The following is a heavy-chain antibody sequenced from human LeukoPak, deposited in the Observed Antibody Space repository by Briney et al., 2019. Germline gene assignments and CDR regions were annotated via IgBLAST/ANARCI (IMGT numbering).Heavy chain of an antibody. D-gene: IGHD1-26*01. CDR1: GYSFTSYC. CDR3: GMSGDRVPLQDDVFDV. Sequence: RGESLKISCKVSGYSFTSYCIGWVRQMPGKGLEWMGIIYPGDSGPTYSPSFQGQVTISVDKSINTAYLQWSSLQASDTAMYYCGMSGDRVPLQDDVFDVWGQGTVVTVST. J-gene: IGHJ3*01. V-gene: IGHV5-51*01. CDR2: IYPGDSGP.